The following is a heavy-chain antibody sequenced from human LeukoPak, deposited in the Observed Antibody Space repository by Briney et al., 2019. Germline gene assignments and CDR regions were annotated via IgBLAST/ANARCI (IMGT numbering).Heavy chain of an antibody. CDR2: ISGSGGST. CDR1: GFTFSTYA. Sequence: GGSLRLSCAASGFTFSTYAMNWVRQAPGKGLEWVSAISGSGGSTYYADSVKGRFTISRDNSKNTLYLQMNSLRAEDTAVYYCAKPAVSGWYGFDYWGQGTLVTVSS. J-gene: IGHJ4*02. CDR3: AKPAVSGWYGFDY. V-gene: IGHV3-23*01. D-gene: IGHD6-19*01.